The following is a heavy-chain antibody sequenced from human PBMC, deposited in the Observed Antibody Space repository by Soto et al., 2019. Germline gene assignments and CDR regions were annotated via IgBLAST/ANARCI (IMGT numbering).Heavy chain of an antibody. CDR1: GGSISSYD. CDR2: IYYSGST. Sequence: AETLSLTCTVSGGSISSYDWSWIRQPPGKGLEWIGYIYYSGSTNYNPSLKSRVTISVDTSKNQFSLKLSSVTAADTAVYYCARLMVKGYYGMDVWGQGTTVTVSS. V-gene: IGHV4-59*01. D-gene: IGHD5-18*01. CDR3: ARLMVKGYYGMDV. J-gene: IGHJ6*02.